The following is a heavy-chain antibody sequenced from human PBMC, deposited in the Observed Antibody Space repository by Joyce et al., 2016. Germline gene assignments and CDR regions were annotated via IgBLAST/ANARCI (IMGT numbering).Heavy chain of an antibody. V-gene: IGHV1-46*01. D-gene: IGHD4-17*01. CDR3: ARAGRGDYFP. Sequence: QVQLGQSGAEAKKPGASVKLSCTPSRSPSIIYSFHWLRQAPGQGSDWMGMINPMGGYTNFAKKFQGSLAVTPDTSTSTVYMELNNLRSEDTAVYYCARAGRGDYFPWGQGTQVTVSS. CDR1: RSPSIIYS. J-gene: IGHJ5*02. CDR2: INPMGGYT.